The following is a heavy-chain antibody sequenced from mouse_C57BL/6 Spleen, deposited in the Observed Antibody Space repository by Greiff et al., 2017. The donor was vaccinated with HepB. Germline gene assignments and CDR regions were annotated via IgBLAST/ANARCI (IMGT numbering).Heavy chain of an antibody. D-gene: IGHD1-1*01. CDR3: ARGGFYYYGSSSSWFAY. J-gene: IGHJ3*01. CDR2: IDPSDSYT. Sequence: VQLQQPGAELVRPGTSVKLSCKASGYTFTSYWMHWVKQRPGQGLEWIGVIDPSDSYTNYNQKFKGKATLTVDTSSSTAYMQLSSLTSEDSAVYYCARGGFYYYGSSSSWFAYWGQGTLVTVSA. CDR1: GYTFTSYW. V-gene: IGHV1-59*01.